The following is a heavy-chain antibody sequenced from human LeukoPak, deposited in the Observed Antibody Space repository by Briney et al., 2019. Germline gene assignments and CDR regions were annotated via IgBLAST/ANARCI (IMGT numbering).Heavy chain of an antibody. V-gene: IGHV3-7*01. CDR3: ARVSGSFYYYYGMDV. J-gene: IGHJ6*02. CDR2: IKQDGSEK. Sequence: PGGSLRLSCAASGFTFSSYWMSWVRQAPGKGLEWVANIKQDGSEKYYVDSVKGRFTISRDNAKNSLYLQMNSLRAEDTAVYYCARVSGSFYYYYGMDVWGQGTTVTVSS. CDR1: GFTFSSYW. D-gene: IGHD1-26*01.